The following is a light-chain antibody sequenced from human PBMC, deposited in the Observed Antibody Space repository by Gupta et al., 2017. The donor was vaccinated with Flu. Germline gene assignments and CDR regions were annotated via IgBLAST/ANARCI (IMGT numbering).Light chain of an antibody. CDR2: DDS. CDR1: NIESES. V-gene: IGLV3-21*02. CDR3: QVWDISSDLVV. Sequence: SYVLTQPPSVSVAPGQTATITCGGDNIESESVHWCQQRPGQAPVLVVFDDSDRPSGIPDRFSGSNSGDTATLAISRVEAGDEADYYCQVWDISSDLVVFGGGTELTVL. J-gene: IGLJ2*01.